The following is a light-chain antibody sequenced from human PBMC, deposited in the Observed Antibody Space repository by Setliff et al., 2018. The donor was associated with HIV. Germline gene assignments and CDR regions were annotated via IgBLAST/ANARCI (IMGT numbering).Light chain of an antibody. V-gene: IGLV2-14*01. J-gene: IGLJ1*01. CDR2: EVS. CDR3: SSYTSINTFYV. CDR1: TSDVGGYNY. Sequence: QSALTQPRSVSGSPGQSVTISCTGTTSDVGGYNYVSWYQQHPGKAPKLIISEVSNRPSGVSNRFSGSKSGNTASLTISGLQAEDEADYYCSSYTSINTFYVFGTGTKVTVL.